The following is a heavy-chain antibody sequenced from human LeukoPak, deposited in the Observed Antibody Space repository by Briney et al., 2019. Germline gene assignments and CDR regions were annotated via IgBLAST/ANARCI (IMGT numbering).Heavy chain of an antibody. J-gene: IGHJ4*02. CDR1: GFTFSRHW. CDR3: ARDGGHSTDLDY. D-gene: IGHD2-8*02. V-gene: IGHV3-7*01. Sequence: GGSLRLSCAASGFTFSRHWMSWVRQAPGKGPEWVANIKQDGSERYYVHSVKGRFTISRDNAKNSLYLQMNSLRAEDTAVYYCARDGGHSTDLDYWGQGIPVTVSS. CDR2: IKQDGSER.